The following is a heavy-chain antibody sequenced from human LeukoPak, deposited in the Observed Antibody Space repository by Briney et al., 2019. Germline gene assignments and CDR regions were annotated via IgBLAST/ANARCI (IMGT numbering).Heavy chain of an antibody. CDR2: IKSKTDGGTT. Sequence: GGSLRLSCAASGFTFSSAWMTWVRQAPGKGLEWVGRIKSKTDGGTTEFAAPVKGRFTISRDDSKNTLFLQMNSLKTEDTAVYYCTTALTHNFDYWGQGTLVTVSS. J-gene: IGHJ4*02. CDR1: GFTFSSAW. CDR3: TTALTHNFDY. V-gene: IGHV3-15*01.